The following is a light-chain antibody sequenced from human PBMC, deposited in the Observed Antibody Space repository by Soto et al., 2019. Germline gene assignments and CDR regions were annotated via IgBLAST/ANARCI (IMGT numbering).Light chain of an antibody. CDR3: QQSYTSPIS. CDR1: QSIKNY. CDR2: AAS. J-gene: IGKJ1*01. V-gene: IGKV1-39*01. Sequence: DIQMTQSPSSLSASVGDRVTITCRASQSIKNYLNWYQQKPGNAPKLLIYAASSLQSVFPARFSGRGSGTDSTLTISDLHPEDFATGNGQQSYTSPISFGRGTMVDIK.